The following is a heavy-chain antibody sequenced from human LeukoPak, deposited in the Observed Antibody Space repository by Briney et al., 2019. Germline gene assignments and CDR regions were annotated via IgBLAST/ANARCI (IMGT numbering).Heavy chain of an antibody. CDR3: AKDQDTAMEN. D-gene: IGHD5-18*01. CDR1: GFTFSSYG. CDR2: VSYDGSNK. V-gene: IGHV3-30*18. J-gene: IGHJ4*02. Sequence: GGSLRLSCAASGFTFSSYGMHWVRQAPGKGLEWVAVVSYDGSNKYYADSVKGRFTISRDNSKNTLYLQMNSLRAEDTAVYYCAKDQDTAMENWGQGTLVTVSS.